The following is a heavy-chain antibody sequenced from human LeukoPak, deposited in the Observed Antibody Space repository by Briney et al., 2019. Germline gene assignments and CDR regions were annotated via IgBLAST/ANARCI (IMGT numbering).Heavy chain of an antibody. CDR3: VIRDRGAYSSGDAFDI. CDR2: VYPGDSDT. J-gene: IGHJ3*02. Sequence: GESLKISCKASGYSFTNYWIGWVRQMPGKGLEWLGIVYPGDSDTKYSPSFPGQVTISADKSISTAYLQWSSLKASDTAMYYCVIRDRGAYSSGDAFDIWGEGTMVSVSS. CDR1: GYSFTNYW. D-gene: IGHD6-19*01. V-gene: IGHV5-51*01.